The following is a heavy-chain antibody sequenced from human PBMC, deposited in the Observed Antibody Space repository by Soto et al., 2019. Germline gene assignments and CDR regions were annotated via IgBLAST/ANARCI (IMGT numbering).Heavy chain of an antibody. CDR3: ARERYYHYYAPTRAFDI. J-gene: IGHJ3*02. CDR1: GGSISSGGYY. D-gene: IGHD3-10*01. V-gene: IGHV4-31*03. CDR2: IYYSGST. Sequence: QVQLQESGPGLVKPSQTLSLTCTVSGGSISSGGYYWSWIRQHPGKGLEWIGYIYYSGSTYYNPSLKSRVTIPVDTSKYPCSLKLSSVASADTAVYYCARERYYHYYAPTRAFDIWGQGTMVTVSS.